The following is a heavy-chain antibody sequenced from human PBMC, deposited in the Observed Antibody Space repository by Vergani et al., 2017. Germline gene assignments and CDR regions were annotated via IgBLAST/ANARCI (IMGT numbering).Heavy chain of an antibody. CDR1: GFTVSSNY. CDR3: ANARYLPSPSIAKGVFDY. Sequence: EVQLVESGGGLVQPGGSLRLSCAASGFTVSSNYMSWVRQAPGKGLEWVSVIYSGGSTYYADSVKGRFTISRDNSKNTLYLQMNSLRAEDTAVYYCANARYLPSPSIAKGVFDYWGQGTLVTVSS. J-gene: IGHJ4*02. V-gene: IGHV3-66*01. CDR2: IYSGGST. D-gene: IGHD2-2*01.